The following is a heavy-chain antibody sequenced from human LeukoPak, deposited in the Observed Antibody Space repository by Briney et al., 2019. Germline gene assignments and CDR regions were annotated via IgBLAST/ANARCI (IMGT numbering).Heavy chain of an antibody. CDR2: IKSKTDGGTT. CDR1: GFTFSNAW. CDR3: TTDRSVPLSSSDPLFDP. Sequence: GGSLRLSCAASGFTFSNAWMSWVRQAPGKGLEWVGRIKSKTDGGTTDYAAPVKGRFTISRDDSKNTLYLQMNSLKTEDTAVYYCTTDRSVPLSSSDPLFDPWGQGTLVTVSS. D-gene: IGHD6-25*01. V-gene: IGHV3-15*01. J-gene: IGHJ5*02.